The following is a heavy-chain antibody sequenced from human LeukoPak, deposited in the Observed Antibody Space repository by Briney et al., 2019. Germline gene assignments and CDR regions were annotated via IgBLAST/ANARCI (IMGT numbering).Heavy chain of an antibody. Sequence: SETLSLTCTVSGGSISSYYWSWIRQPPGKGLEWIGYIYYSGSTNYNPSLKSRVTISVDTSKNQFSLKLSSVTAADTAVYYCARGRWSLALFDPWGQGTLVTVSS. V-gene: IGHV4-59*12. CDR1: GGSISSYY. CDR2: IYYSGST. D-gene: IGHD2-8*01. CDR3: ARGRWSLALFDP. J-gene: IGHJ5*02.